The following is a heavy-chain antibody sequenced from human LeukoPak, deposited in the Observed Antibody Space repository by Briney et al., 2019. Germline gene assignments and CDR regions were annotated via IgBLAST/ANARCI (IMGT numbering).Heavy chain of an antibody. CDR3: AKDLARVAAAGTNY. D-gene: IGHD6-13*01. CDR2: ISWNSGSI. J-gene: IGHJ4*02. V-gene: IGHV3-9*01. CDR1: GFTFDDYA. Sequence: GGSLRLSCAASGFTFDDYAMHWVRQAPGKGLEWVSGISWNSGSIGYADSVKGRFTISRDNAKNSLYLQMNSLRAEDTAVYYCAKDLARVAAAGTNYWGQGTLVTVSS.